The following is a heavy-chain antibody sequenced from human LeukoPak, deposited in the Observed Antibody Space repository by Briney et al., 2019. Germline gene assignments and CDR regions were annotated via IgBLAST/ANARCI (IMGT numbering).Heavy chain of an antibody. CDR2: IYYSGST. CDR1: GGSISSSSYY. Sequence: PSETLSLTCTVSGGSISSSSYYWGWIRQPPGKGLEWIGSIYYSGSTYYNPSLKSRVTISVDTSKNQFSLKLSSVTAADTAVYCCARAGESGYYSPHWFDPWGQGTLVTVSS. J-gene: IGHJ5*02. V-gene: IGHV4-39*07. D-gene: IGHD3-3*01. CDR3: ARAGESGYYSPHWFDP.